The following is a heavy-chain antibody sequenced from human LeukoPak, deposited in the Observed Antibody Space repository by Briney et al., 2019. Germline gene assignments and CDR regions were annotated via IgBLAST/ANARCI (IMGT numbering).Heavy chain of an antibody. CDR1: GYSISSGYY. J-gene: IGHJ4*02. Sequence: PSETLSLTCTVSGYSISSGYYWGWIRQLPGKGLEWIGSIYHSGSTYYYPSLKSRVTISVDTSKNQFSLKLSSVTAADTAVYYCAREVPASSPPDYWGQGTLVTVSS. V-gene: IGHV4-38-2*02. CDR3: AREVPASSPPDY. CDR2: IYHSGST. D-gene: IGHD2-2*01.